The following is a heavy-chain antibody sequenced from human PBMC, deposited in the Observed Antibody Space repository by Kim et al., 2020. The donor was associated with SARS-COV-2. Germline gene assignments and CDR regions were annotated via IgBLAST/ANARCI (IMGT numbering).Heavy chain of an antibody. Sequence: GGSLRLSCVASGFSFSTSWMGWVRQPPGKGLEWVAKINHDGSETYYVGSVKGRVTISRDNAKNSVYLQMNTLKVEDTAVYYCERGKEGWISDFWGQGTVVTVSS. CDR1: GFSFSTSW. CDR3: ERGKEGWISDF. V-gene: IGHV3-7*04. D-gene: IGHD6-19*01. CDR2: INHDGSET. J-gene: IGHJ4*02.